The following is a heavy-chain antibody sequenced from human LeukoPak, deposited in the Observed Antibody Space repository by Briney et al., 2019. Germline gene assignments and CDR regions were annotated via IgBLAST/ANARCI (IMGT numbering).Heavy chain of an antibody. CDR2: ISTSSSI. CDR3: ARAVLRFLEWLLTLHWFDP. J-gene: IGHJ5*02. D-gene: IGHD3-3*01. CDR1: GFTFSDYA. Sequence: GGSLRLSCAASGFTFSDYAMNWVRQAPGKRLEWLSYISTSSSIYYADSVKGRFTISRDNAKNSLYLQMNSLRAEDTAVYYCARAVLRFLEWLLTLHWFDPWGQGTLVTVSS. V-gene: IGHV3-69-1*01.